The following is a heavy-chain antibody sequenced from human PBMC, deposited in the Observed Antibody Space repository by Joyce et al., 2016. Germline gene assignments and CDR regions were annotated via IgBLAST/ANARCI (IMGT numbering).Heavy chain of an antibody. CDR3: ARSQWLAPLMY. CDR1: GGLFRGFC. J-gene: IGHJ4*02. V-gene: IGHV4-34*02. D-gene: IGHD6-19*01. Sequence: QVQLRQWGAGLLKPSETLSLTCAVSGGLFRGFCWTWVRQPPGKALEWIGDITTSGATNYNPSLRSRVAISVDTSNSQFSLTLTSLSAADMAVYYCARSQWLAPLMYWGQGTLVTVSP. CDR2: ITTSGAT.